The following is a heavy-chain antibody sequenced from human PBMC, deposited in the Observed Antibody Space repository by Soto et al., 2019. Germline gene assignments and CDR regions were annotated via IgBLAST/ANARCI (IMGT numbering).Heavy chain of an antibody. D-gene: IGHD3-16*01. CDR2: IYYSGST. V-gene: IGHV4-31*03. J-gene: IGHJ5*02. Sequence: SETLSLTCTVSGGSISSGGYYWSWIRQHPGKGLEWIGYIYYSGSTHYNPSLKSRVTISVDTSKNQFSLKLSSVTAADTAVYYCARVGGINWFDPWGQGTLVTVSS. CDR1: GGSISSGGYY. CDR3: ARVGGINWFDP.